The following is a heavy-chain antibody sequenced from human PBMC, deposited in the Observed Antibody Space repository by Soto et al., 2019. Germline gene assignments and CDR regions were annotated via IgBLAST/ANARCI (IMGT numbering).Heavy chain of an antibody. Sequence: AGSLRLSCAASGFTFSSYAMSWVRQAPGKGLEWVSAISGSGSSTYYADSEKGRITTSRDNSKNTLYLQMNSLRAEDTAVYYCSKTPPVLALAGTYFDYRGQRNLVTVPS. CDR2: ISGSGSST. J-gene: IGHJ4*02. D-gene: IGHD6-19*01. CDR3: SKTPPVLALAGTYFDY. V-gene: IGHV3-23*01. CDR1: GFTFSSYA.